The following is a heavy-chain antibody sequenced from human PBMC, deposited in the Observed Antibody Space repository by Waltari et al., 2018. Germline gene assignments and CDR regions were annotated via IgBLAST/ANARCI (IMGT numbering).Heavy chain of an antibody. CDR1: GGTFSSYA. Sequence: QVQLVQSGAEVKKPGSSVNVSCKASGGTFSSYAISWVRQAPGQGLEWMGGIIPIFGTANYAQKFQGRVTITADESTSTAYMELSSLRSEDTAVYYCARGWISNYYYYYYGMDVWGQGTTVTVSS. CDR2: IIPIFGTA. V-gene: IGHV1-69*12. CDR3: ARGWISNYYYYYYGMDV. D-gene: IGHD4-4*01. J-gene: IGHJ6*02.